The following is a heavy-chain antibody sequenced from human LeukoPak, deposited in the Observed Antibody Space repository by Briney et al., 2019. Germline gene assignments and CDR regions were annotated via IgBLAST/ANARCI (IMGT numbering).Heavy chain of an antibody. Sequence: GGSLRLSCAASGFTFSDYYMSWIRQAPGKGLEWVSYISSSGSTIYYADSVKGRFTISRDNAKNSLYLQMNSLRAEDTAVYYCAKDRGVAVWLARKDAFDIWGQGTMVTVSS. J-gene: IGHJ3*02. CDR2: ISSSGSTI. CDR1: GFTFSDYY. V-gene: IGHV3-11*01. D-gene: IGHD2-15*01. CDR3: AKDRGVAVWLARKDAFDI.